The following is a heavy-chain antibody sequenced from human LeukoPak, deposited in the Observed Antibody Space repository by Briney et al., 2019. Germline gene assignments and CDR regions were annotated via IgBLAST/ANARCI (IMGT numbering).Heavy chain of an antibody. CDR1: GDSISRSNY. Sequence: SGTPSLTCGVSGDSISRSNYWNWVRQFPGKGLEWIGDIYQSGITNYNPSLKSRVTMSLDKSKNEFSLSLHSVTAADTAVYFCARDPRPRGGWFYFDYWGQGILVTVSS. V-gene: IGHV4-4*02. J-gene: IGHJ4*02. D-gene: IGHD6-19*01. CDR3: ARDPRPRGGWFYFDY. CDR2: IYQSGIT.